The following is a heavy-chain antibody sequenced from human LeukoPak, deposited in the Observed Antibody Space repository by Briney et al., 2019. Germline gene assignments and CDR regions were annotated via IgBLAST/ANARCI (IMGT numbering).Heavy chain of an antibody. CDR2: INGDGSWT. CDR1: GNYW. D-gene: IGHD3-10*01. Sequence: GVSLRLSCAASGNYWMHWVRQAPGKGLVWVSHINGDGSWTTYADSVKGRFTISKDNAKNTVYLQMNSLRAEDTAVYYCAREERWFGELFVDYWGQGTLVTVSS. V-gene: IGHV3-74*01. CDR3: AREERWFGELFVDY. J-gene: IGHJ4*02.